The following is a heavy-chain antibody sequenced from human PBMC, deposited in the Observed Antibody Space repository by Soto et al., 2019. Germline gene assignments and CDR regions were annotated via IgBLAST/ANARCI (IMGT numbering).Heavy chain of an antibody. CDR2: IYYSGNT. J-gene: IGHJ4*02. V-gene: IGHV4-30-4*02. D-gene: IGHD3-22*01. Sequence: PSETLSLTCTVSGRSISSVNYYWSWIRQPPGKGLEWIGYIYYSGNTYYNPSLKSRVTISVDTSKNQFSLKLSSVTAADTAVYYCAGDSSGYSDYFDYWGQGTLVTVSS. CDR1: GRSISSVNYY. CDR3: AGDSSGYSDYFDY.